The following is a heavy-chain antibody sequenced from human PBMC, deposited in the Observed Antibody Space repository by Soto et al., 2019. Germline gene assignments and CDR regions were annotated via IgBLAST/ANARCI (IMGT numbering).Heavy chain of an antibody. J-gene: IGHJ4*02. CDR1: GGSFSGYY. V-gene: IGHV4-34*01. CDR2: INHSGST. Sequence: SETLSLTCAVYGGSFSGYYWSWIRQPPGKGLEWIGEINHSGSTNYNPSLKSRVTISVDTSKNQFSLKLSSVTAADTAVYYCARADVDTAMVTHWGQGTLVTVSS. D-gene: IGHD5-18*01. CDR3: ARADVDTAMVTH.